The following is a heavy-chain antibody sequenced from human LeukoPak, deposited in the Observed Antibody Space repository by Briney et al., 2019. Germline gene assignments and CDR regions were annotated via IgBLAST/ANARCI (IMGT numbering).Heavy chain of an antibody. CDR1: GGSISSSSYY. J-gene: IGHJ6*02. Sequence: SETLSLTCTVSGGSISSSSYYWGWIRQPPGKGLEWIGSIYYSGSTYYNPSLKSRVTISVDTSKNQFSLKLSSVTAADTAVYYCARGLSPRYCSSTSCPYYYYYGMDVWGQGTTVTVSS. D-gene: IGHD2-2*01. V-gene: IGHV4-39*07. CDR2: IYYSGST. CDR3: ARGLSPRYCSSTSCPYYYYYGMDV.